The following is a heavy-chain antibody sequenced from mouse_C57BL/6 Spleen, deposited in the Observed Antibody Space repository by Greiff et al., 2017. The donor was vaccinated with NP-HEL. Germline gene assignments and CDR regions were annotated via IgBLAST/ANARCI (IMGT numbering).Heavy chain of an antibody. CDR1: GYTFTNYW. Sequence: QVQLQQSGAELVRPGTSVKMSCKASGYTFTNYWIGWAKQRPEHGLEWIGDIYPGGGYTNYNEKFKGKATLTADKSSSTAYMQFSSLTSEDSAIYYCVTTVVEGAMDYWGQGTSVTVSS. J-gene: IGHJ4*01. CDR2: IYPGGGYT. V-gene: IGHV1-63*01. D-gene: IGHD1-1*01. CDR3: VTTVVEGAMDY.